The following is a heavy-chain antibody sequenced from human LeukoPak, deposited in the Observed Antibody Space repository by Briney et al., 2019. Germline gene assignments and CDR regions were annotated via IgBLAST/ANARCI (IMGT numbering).Heavy chain of an antibody. Sequence: SETLSLTCTVSGGSISSGGYYWSWIRQHPGKGLEWIGYIYYSGSTYYNPSLKSRVTISVDTSENQFSLKLSSVTAADTAVYYCARVGGLRFYYYMDVWGKGTTVTVSS. D-gene: IGHD3-3*01. V-gene: IGHV4-31*03. CDR1: GGSISSGGYY. J-gene: IGHJ6*03. CDR2: IYYSGST. CDR3: ARVGGLRFYYYMDV.